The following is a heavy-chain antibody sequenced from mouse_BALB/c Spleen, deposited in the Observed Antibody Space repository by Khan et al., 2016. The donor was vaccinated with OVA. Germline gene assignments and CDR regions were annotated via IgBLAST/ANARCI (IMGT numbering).Heavy chain of an antibody. V-gene: IGHV1-63*02. J-gene: IGHJ2*01. Sequence: QVQLQQSGAELVRPGTSVKMSCKAAGYTFTNYWIGWVKQRPGHGLEWIGNTYPGGGYTNYNEKFKGKATLTADTSSSTAYMQLSGLTSEDSDIYSGERRGAARATWDNLDNWGQGTTLTVSS. CDR3: ERRGAARATWDNLDN. D-gene: IGHD3-1*01. CDR1: GYTFTNYW. CDR2: TYPGGGYT.